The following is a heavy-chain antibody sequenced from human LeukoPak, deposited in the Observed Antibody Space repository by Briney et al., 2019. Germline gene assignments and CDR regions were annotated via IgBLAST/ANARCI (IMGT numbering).Heavy chain of an antibody. CDR1: GGYNRSSRDY. J-gene: IGHJ4*02. Sequence: PSETLSLICSVSGGYNRSSRDYGGWIRQPPGKGVGWIGSIYYSGSTYYNPSLKSRVTISVDTSKNQFSLKLSSVTAADTAVYYCARRDYSNLFDYWGQGTLVTVSS. CDR2: IYYSGST. V-gene: IGHV4-39*01. CDR3: ARRDYSNLFDY. D-gene: IGHD4-11*01.